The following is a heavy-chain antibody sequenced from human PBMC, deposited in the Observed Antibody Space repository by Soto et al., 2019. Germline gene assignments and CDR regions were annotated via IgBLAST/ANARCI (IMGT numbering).Heavy chain of an antibody. D-gene: IGHD1-26*01. J-gene: IGHJ4*02. Sequence: QVQLVESGGGVVQPGGSLRLSCVASGFTFSTYSIHWVRQAPGRGLAWLTIISYDGMNKYYADSVKGRITISRDNSRNTVFLQMNSLRTEDTAVYYCARDPDTSGSYRYYFDNWGQGTLVTVSS. CDR2: ISYDGMNK. CDR1: GFTFSTYS. CDR3: ARDPDTSGSYRYYFDN. V-gene: IGHV3-30*14.